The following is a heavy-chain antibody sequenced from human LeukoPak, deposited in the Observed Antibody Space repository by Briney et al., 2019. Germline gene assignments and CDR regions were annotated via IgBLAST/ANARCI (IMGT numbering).Heavy chain of an antibody. CDR2: INHSGST. D-gene: IGHD1-26*01. CDR3: ARGRRERWLDP. CDR1: GGSFSGYY. J-gene: IGHJ5*02. Sequence: PSETLSLTCAVYGGSFSGYYWSWIRQPPGKGLEWIGEINHSGSTNYNPSLKSRVTISVDTSKNQFSLKLSSVTAADTAVYYCARGRRERWLDPWGQGTLVTVSS. V-gene: IGHV4-34*01.